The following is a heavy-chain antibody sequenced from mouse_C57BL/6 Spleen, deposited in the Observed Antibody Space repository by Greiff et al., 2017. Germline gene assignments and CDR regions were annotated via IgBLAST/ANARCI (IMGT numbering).Heavy chain of an antibody. Sequence: VQLQESGAELVKPGASVKMSCKASGYTFTSYWITWVKQRPGQGLEWIGDIYPGSGSTNYNEKFKSKATLTVDTSSSTAYMQLSSLTSEDSAVYYCARGSDYYGSAYFDYWGQGTTLTVSS. CDR1: GYTFTSYW. CDR3: ARGSDYYGSAYFDY. CDR2: IYPGSGST. D-gene: IGHD1-1*01. J-gene: IGHJ2*01. V-gene: IGHV1-55*01.